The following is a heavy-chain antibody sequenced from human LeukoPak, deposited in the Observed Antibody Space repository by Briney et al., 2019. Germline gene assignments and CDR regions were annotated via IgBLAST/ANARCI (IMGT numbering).Heavy chain of an antibody. J-gene: IGHJ4*02. Sequence: GGSLRLSCAPSGFIFSDCAMHWVRQAPGKGLEHVSTISYDGGGTYYAASVRDRFTISRDNSRNTSYLQMGSLRVEDMAVYYCARGGSSNWSGSDYWGQGTLVTVSS. V-gene: IGHV3-64*02. CDR2: ISYDGGGT. D-gene: IGHD1-20*01. CDR1: GFIFSDCA. CDR3: ARGGSSNWSGSDY.